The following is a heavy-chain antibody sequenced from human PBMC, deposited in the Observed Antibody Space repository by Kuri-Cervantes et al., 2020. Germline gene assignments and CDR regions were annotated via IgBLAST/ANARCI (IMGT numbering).Heavy chain of an antibody. CDR3: ARDRLVVVVTAVFDY. D-gene: IGHD2-21*02. CDR2: ISANAGTT. Sequence: GESLKISCAASGFTFSSYAMTWVRQAPGKGLEWVSTISANAGTTYYADSVKGRFSISRDNSKSALFLQMNSLRSEDTAVYYCARDRLVVVVTAVFDYWGQGSLVTVSS. V-gene: IGHV3-23*01. CDR1: GFTFSSYA. J-gene: IGHJ4*02.